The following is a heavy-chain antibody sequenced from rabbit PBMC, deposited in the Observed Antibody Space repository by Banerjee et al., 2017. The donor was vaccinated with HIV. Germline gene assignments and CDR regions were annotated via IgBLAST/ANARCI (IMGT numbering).Heavy chain of an antibody. Sequence: QEQLKETGGGLVQPGGSLTLSCKASGFDFSSNAMCWVRQAPGKGPEWIACIYNGDGSTYYATWVNGRFTISRSTSLNTVTLQMTNLTAADTATYFCARGSTGYYPDWLDLWGPGTLVTVS. CDR3: ARGSTGYYPDWLDL. V-gene: IGHV1S47*01. D-gene: IGHD1-1*01. CDR2: IYNGDGST. CDR1: GFDFSSNA. J-gene: IGHJ6*01.